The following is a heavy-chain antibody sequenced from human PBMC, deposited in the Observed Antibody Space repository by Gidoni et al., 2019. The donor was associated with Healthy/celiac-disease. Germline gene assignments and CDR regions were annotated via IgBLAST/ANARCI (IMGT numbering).Heavy chain of an antibody. V-gene: IGHV3-15*01. D-gene: IGHD4-17*01. CDR3: LTVTTGWYFDL. CDR2: IKSKTDGGTT. Sequence: EVQLVESGGGLVKPGGSLRLSCAASGFTFSNAWMSWVRQAPGKGLEWVGRIKSKTDGGTTDYPAPVKGRFTISRDDSKNTLYLQMNSLKTEDTAVYYCLTVTTGWYFDLWGRGTLVTVSS. CDR1: GFTFSNAW. J-gene: IGHJ2*01.